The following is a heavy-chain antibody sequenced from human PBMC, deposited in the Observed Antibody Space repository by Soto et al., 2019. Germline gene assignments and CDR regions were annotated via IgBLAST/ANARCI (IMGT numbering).Heavy chain of an antibody. V-gene: IGHV4-59*01. J-gene: IGHJ4*02. Sequence: SDTLSLTCTVSGGSISSYYWSWIRQPPGKGLEWIGYIYYSGSTNYNPSLKSRVTISVDTSKNQFSLKLSSVTAADTAVYYCARGHYYDSSGYYYSFDYWGQGTLVTVSS. CDR3: ARGHYYDSSGYYYSFDY. D-gene: IGHD3-22*01. CDR1: GGSISSYY. CDR2: IYYSGST.